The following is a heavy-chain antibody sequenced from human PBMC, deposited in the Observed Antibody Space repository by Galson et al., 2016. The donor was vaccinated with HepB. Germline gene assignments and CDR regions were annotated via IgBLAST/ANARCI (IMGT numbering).Heavy chain of an antibody. CDR1: GYTFGNYD. V-gene: IGHV1-18*01. J-gene: IGHJ3*01. D-gene: IGHD3-10*01. CDR3: ASTDAGSDAFEV. CDR2: VSGYNGNT. Sequence: KVSCKASGYTFGNYDVSWVRQAPGQGLEWMGRVSGYNGNTDYGQKVQGRVTMSIETSTNTAYMDLRSLGFDDTAVYFCASTDAGSDAFEVWGRGTLVTVSS.